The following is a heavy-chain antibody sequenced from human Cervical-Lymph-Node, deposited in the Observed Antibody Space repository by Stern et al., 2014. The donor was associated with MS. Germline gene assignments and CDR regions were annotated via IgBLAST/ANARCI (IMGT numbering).Heavy chain of an antibody. CDR1: GFSLSTSGVG. CDR3: SQTIRGNTYGSFDY. V-gene: IGHV2-5*02. Sequence: QVTLKESGPTLVKPTQTLTLTCTFSGFSLSTSGVGLGWIRQPPGKALEWLGIIYWDDDTRYRPSLKSRLTITKDTSKNQVFLTMTNVDPVDTATYYCSQTIRGNTYGSFDYWGQGTVVTVSS. D-gene: IGHD5-18*01. J-gene: IGHJ4*02. CDR2: IYWDDDT.